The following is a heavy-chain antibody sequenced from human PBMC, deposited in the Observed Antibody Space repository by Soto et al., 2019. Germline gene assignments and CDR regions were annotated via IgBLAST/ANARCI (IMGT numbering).Heavy chain of an antibody. V-gene: IGHV3-48*01. D-gene: IGHD5-18*01. Sequence: GGSLRLSCAASGFTFSSYSMNWVRQAPGKGLEWVSYISSSSSTIYYADSVKGRFTISRDNAKNSLYLQMNSLRAEDTAVYYCARDVYSYGAFDIWGQGTMVTVS. CDR2: ISSSSSTI. CDR3: ARDVYSYGAFDI. CDR1: GFTFSSYS. J-gene: IGHJ3*02.